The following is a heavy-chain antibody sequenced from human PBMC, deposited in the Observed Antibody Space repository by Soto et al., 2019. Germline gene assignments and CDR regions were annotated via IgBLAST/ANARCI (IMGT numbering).Heavy chain of an antibody. CDR1: GFTFSSYA. D-gene: IGHD2-2*01. CDR3: ARQNQPQAGDYYYFGMDV. V-gene: IGHV3-30-3*01. CDR2: ISYDGSNK. Sequence: GGFLRLSCAASGFTFSSYAMHCVRQAPGKGLEWVAVISYDGSNKYYADSVKGRFTISIDTAKDTLYLQMDSLRDEDTAVYYCARQNQPQAGDYYYFGMDVWGQGTTVTVSS. J-gene: IGHJ6*02.